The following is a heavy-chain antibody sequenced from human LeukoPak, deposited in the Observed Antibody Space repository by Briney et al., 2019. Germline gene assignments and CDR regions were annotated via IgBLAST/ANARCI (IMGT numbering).Heavy chain of an antibody. CDR3: AREKYCSSTSCYKRHDAFDI. V-gene: IGHV1-46*01. CDR2: INPSGGST. CDR1: GYTFTSYY. Sequence: GASVKVSCKASGYTFTSYYMHWVRQAPGQGLEWMGIINPSGGSTSYAQKFQGRVTMTRDTSTSTVYMELSSLRSEDTAVYYCAREKYCSSTSCYKRHDAFDIWGQGTMVTVSS. D-gene: IGHD2-2*02. J-gene: IGHJ3*02.